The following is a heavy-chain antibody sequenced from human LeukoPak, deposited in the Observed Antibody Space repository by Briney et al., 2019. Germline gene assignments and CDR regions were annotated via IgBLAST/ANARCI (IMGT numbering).Heavy chain of an antibody. J-gene: IGHJ6*03. D-gene: IGHD5-18*01. CDR3: AATTAIVPYYFMDV. CDR2: IYTGGES. V-gene: IGHV3-53*01. Sequence: GGSLRLSRAVSGFTVSSNYMSWVRQAPGKGLEWVSVIYTGGESYYADSVKGRFTVSRDNSKNTMNFQMNNLRAEDTAVYYCAATTAIVPYYFMDVWGNGTTVTVSS. CDR1: GFTVSSNY.